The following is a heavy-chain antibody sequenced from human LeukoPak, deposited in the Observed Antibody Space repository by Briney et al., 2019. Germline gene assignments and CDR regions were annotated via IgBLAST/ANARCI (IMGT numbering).Heavy chain of an antibody. CDR1: GDSISNYY. Sequence: SETLSLTCTASGDSISNYYWSWIRQSPAKTLQCIGYMYNRGSTICSPSLKSRVTISTDTSKNQFSLRLTSVTAADTAVYYCARAEKAVTGTLDYWGQGTLITVSS. J-gene: IGHJ4*02. D-gene: IGHD6-19*01. V-gene: IGHV4-59*01. CDR3: ARAEKAVTGTLDY. CDR2: MYNRGST.